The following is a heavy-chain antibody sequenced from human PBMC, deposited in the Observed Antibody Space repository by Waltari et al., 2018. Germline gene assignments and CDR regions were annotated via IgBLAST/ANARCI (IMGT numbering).Heavy chain of an antibody. D-gene: IGHD2-2*01. Sequence: QVQLVASGGGVVQPGGSLTLSCVASGSIFSDHPMQWVRHVPGKWLQWLAILAPDVTTRRFADSVKCRFSISRDNSKKMVYLQVNSLRVDDTAYYFCATNEMPWHWGQGTLVTVSS. V-gene: IGHV3-30*14. CDR3: ATNEMPWH. CDR1: GSIFSDHP. J-gene: IGHJ4*02. CDR2: LAPDVTTR.